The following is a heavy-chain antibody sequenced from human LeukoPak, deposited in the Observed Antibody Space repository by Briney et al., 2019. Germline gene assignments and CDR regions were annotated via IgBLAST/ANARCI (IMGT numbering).Heavy chain of an antibody. CDR2: IYNSGST. CDR3: ARFKRAGGWSYFDY. Sequence: SETLSLTCTVSGGSISTYYWSWIRQPPGKGLEWVGHIYNSGSTNYSPSLKSRVTISVDTSKNQFSLKLSSVTAADTAVYYCARFKRAGGWSYFDYWGQGTLVTVSS. CDR1: GGSISTYY. V-gene: IGHV4-59*01. D-gene: IGHD6-19*01. J-gene: IGHJ4*02.